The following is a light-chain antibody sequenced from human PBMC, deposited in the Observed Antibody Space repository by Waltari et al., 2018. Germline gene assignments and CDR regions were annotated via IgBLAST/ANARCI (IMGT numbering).Light chain of an antibody. V-gene: IGLV1-44*01. CDR3: AAWYDSLNNV. J-gene: IGLJ1*01. Sequence: QSVLTQPPSASGPPGQRVTISCSGSSSNIGSNTVNWYQQLPGTAPKLLIYSNNQRPSGVPGRCPGSKSGTSASLAISGLQSEDEADYYCAAWYDSLNNVFGTGTKVTVL. CDR1: SSNIGSNT. CDR2: SNN.